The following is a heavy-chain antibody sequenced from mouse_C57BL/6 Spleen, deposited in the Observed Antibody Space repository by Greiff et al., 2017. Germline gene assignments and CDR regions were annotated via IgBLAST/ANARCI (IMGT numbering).Heavy chain of an antibody. Sequence: EVKLVESGGGLVQPGGSMKLSCAASGFTFSDAWMDWVRQSPEKGLEWVAEIRNKANNHATYYAESVKGRFTISRDDSKSSVYLQMNSLRAEDTGIYYCTRINYSNYVFAYWGQGTLVTVSA. V-gene: IGHV6-6*01. CDR1: GFTFSDAW. CDR2: IRNKANNHAT. CDR3: TRINYSNYVFAY. D-gene: IGHD2-5*01. J-gene: IGHJ3*01.